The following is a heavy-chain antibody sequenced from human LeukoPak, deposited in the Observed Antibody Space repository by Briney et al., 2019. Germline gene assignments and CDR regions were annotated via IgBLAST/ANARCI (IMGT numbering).Heavy chain of an antibody. V-gene: IGHV3-53*01. J-gene: IGHJ4*02. CDR2: IYSGGST. Sequence: GGSLRLSCAASGFTVSSNYMSWVRQAPGKGLEWVSVIYSGGSTYYADSVKGRFTISRDNSKNTLYLQMNSLRAEDTAVYYCARDSPDSGWFHDYWGQGTLVTVSS. CDR1: GFTVSSNY. D-gene: IGHD6-19*01. CDR3: ARDSPDSGWFHDY.